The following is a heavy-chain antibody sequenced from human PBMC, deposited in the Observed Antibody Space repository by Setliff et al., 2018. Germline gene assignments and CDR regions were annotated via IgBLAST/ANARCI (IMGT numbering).Heavy chain of an antibody. CDR3: ARDLGYYDSSGYYEG. J-gene: IGHJ4*02. D-gene: IGHD3-22*01. CDR1: GYTFTSYY. Sequence: SVKVSCKATGYTFTSYYMHWVRQAPGQGLEWMGGIIPIFGTANYAQKFQGRVTITTDESTSTAYMELSSLRSEDTAVYYCARDLGYYDSSGYYEGWGQGTLVTVSS. CDR2: IIPIFGTA. V-gene: IGHV1-69*05.